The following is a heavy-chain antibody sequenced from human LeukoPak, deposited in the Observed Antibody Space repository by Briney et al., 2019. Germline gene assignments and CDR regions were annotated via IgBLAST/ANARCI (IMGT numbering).Heavy chain of an antibody. CDR3: TTYYDSGPSKD. D-gene: IGHD3-22*01. Sequence: GGSLRLSCAASGFTFSTYWMTWVRQATGEGLEWVANINKNGGDQYYGDSVKGRFTISRDNTKNSLYLQMNSLRAEDTAMYYCTTYYDSGPSKDWGQGTLVTVSS. CDR1: GFTFSTYW. V-gene: IGHV3-7*05. CDR2: INKNGGDQ. J-gene: IGHJ4*02.